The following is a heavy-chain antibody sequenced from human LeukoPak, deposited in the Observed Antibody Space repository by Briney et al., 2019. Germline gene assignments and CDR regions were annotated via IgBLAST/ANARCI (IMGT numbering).Heavy chain of an antibody. CDR2: ISGSGGST. Sequence: GGSLRLSCAASGFTFSSYAMSWVRQAPGKGLEWVSAISGSGGSTYYADSVKGRFTISRDNSKNTLYLQMNSLRAEDTAVYYCAKRPYYDYVWGSYPSYYYYGMDVWGQGTAVTVSS. CDR1: GFTFSSYA. J-gene: IGHJ6*02. D-gene: IGHD3-16*02. V-gene: IGHV3-23*01. CDR3: AKRPYYDYVWGSYPSYYYYGMDV.